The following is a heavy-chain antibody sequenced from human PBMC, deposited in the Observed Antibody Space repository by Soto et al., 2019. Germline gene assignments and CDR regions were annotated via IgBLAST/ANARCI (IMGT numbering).Heavy chain of an antibody. CDR1: GFSLSTSGVG. V-gene: IGHV2-5*02. Sequence: QITLKESGPTMVKPTQTLTLTCTFSGFSLSTSGVGVGWIRQPPGTALEWLALIYWDDDKRYSPSLKSRLTITKDTSKNQVVLTMTKMDPVDTATYYCAHVDMVPGRTNWFDPWGQGTLVTVSS. CDR3: AHVDMVPGRTNWFDP. J-gene: IGHJ5*02. D-gene: IGHD3-10*01. CDR2: IYWDDDK.